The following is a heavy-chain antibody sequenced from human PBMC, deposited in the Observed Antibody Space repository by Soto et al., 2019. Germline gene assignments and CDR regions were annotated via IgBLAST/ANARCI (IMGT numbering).Heavy chain of an antibody. J-gene: IGHJ4*02. CDR2: ISGSGTSM. CDR3: TRAKQMATILDY. Sequence: LRLSCAASGFPFTNTYMSWIRQAPGKGLEWVSHISGSGTSMYSDSVRGRFTISRDNANNSLYLQMNSLTAEDTAVYYCTRAKQMATILDYWGQGALVTV. CDR1: GFPFTNTY. V-gene: IGHV3-11*01. D-gene: IGHD6-13*01.